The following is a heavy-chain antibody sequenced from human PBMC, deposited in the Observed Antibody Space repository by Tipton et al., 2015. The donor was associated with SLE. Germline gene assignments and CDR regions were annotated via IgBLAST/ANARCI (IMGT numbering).Heavy chain of an antibody. CDR1: GGSISSYY. D-gene: IGHD5-24*01. J-gene: IGHJ4*02. Sequence: TLSLTCTVSGGSISSYYWSWIRQPPGKGLEWIGYIYYGGSTNYNPSLKSRVTISVDTSKNQFSLRLSSVTAADTAVYYCAREGDGYSFDYWGQGTLVTVSS. V-gene: IGHV4-59*01. CDR2: IYYGGST. CDR3: AREGDGYSFDY.